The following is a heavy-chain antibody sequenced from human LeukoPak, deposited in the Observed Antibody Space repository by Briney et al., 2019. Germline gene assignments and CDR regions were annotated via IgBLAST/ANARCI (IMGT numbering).Heavy chain of an antibody. V-gene: IGHV3-23*01. J-gene: IGHJ6*02. CDR1: GFTFSSYA. Sequence: GGSLRLSCAASGFTFSSYAMSWVRQAPGKGLEWVSGISGSGGSRYYADSVKGRFTISRDYSKNAVYLQMNSLRADDTAVYYCAKDVKGSYGMDVWGQGTTVTVSS. CDR3: AKDVKGSYGMDV. CDR2: ISGSGGSR.